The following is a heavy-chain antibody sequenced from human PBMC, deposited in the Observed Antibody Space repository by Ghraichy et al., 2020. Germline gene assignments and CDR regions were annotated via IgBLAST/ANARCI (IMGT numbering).Heavy chain of an antibody. CDR3: ARDSGYGDYYYSGMDV. Sequence: ESLNISCTVSGGSISNYYWSWIRQPPGQGLEWIAYISYIGSTSYNASLRSRVTVSVDTSKNQFSLKLTSVTAADTAVYYCARDSGYGDYYYSGMDVWGQGTTVTVSS. D-gene: IGHD4-17*01. V-gene: IGHV4-59*01. J-gene: IGHJ6*02. CDR1: GGSISNYY. CDR2: ISYIGST.